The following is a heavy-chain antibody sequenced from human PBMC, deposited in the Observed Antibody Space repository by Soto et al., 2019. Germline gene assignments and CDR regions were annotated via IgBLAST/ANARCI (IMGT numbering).Heavy chain of an antibody. Sequence: SETLSLTCAVSGGSISSSNWWSWVRQPPGKGLEWIGEIYHSGSTNYNPSLKSRVTISVDKSKNQFSLKLSSVTAADTAVYYCARVLLRGYEVGAPTQIDYWGQGTLVTSPQ. CDR2: IYHSGST. V-gene: IGHV4-4*02. J-gene: IGHJ4*02. CDR1: GGSISSSNW. CDR3: ARVLLRGYEVGAPTQIDY. D-gene: IGHD1-26*01.